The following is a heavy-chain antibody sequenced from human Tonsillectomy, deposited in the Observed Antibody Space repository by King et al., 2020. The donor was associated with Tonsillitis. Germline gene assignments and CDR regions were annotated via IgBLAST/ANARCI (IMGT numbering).Heavy chain of an antibody. V-gene: IGHV3-9*01. Sequence: VQLVESGGGLVQPGRSLRLSCAASGFTFDDYAMHWVRQAPGKGLEWVSGISWNSGTIGYADSVKGRFTISRDNAKHSLYLQMNSLRAEDPALYFCAKDTPRGRGYSYSYDFSGMDVGGQGTTVTVS. D-gene: IGHD5-18*01. CDR2: ISWNSGTI. CDR1: GFTFDDYA. CDR3: AKDTPRGRGYSYSYDFSGMDV. J-gene: IGHJ6*02.